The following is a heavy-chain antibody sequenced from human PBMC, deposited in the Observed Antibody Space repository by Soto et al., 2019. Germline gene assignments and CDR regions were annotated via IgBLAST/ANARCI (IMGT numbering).Heavy chain of an antibody. CDR2: IIPIFGTA. J-gene: IGHJ4*02. CDR1: GDTISSYA. CDR3: ATMGTPATGLYFFDY. V-gene: IGHV1-69*13. Sequence: LVKVSCKAAGDTISSYAIGWVRQTHRQGLEWMGGIIPIFGTANYAQKFQGRVTITADESTSTAYMELSSLRSEDTAVYYCATMGTPATGLYFFDYWGQGSLVTVSS. D-gene: IGHD2-15*01.